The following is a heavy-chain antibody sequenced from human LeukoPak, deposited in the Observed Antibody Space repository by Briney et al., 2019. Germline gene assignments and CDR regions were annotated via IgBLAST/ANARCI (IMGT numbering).Heavy chain of an antibody. V-gene: IGHV4-59*01. CDR2: IYYSGST. Sequence: SETLSLTCTVSGGSISSYYWSWIRQPPGKRLEWIGYIYYSGSTNYNPSLKSRVTISVDTSKNQFSLKLSSVTAADTAVYYCARGVVVAALPYFDYWGQGTLVTVSS. CDR3: ARGVVVAALPYFDY. J-gene: IGHJ4*02. D-gene: IGHD2-15*01. CDR1: GGSISSYY.